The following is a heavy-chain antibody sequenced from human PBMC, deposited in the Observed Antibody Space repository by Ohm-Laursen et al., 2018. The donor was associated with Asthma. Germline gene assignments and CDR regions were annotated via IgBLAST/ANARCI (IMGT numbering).Heavy chain of an antibody. Sequence: SDTLSLTCTVSGGSIRSYYWSWIRQHPGKGLEWIGYIYYSGSTYYNPSLKSRVTISVDTSKNQFSLKLSSVTAADTAVYYCASSTRQTFFFYYYGMDVWGQGTTVTVSS. J-gene: IGHJ6*02. CDR3: ASSTRQTFFFYYYGMDV. CDR1: GGSIRSYY. CDR2: IYYSGST. D-gene: IGHD6-13*01. V-gene: IGHV4-59*06.